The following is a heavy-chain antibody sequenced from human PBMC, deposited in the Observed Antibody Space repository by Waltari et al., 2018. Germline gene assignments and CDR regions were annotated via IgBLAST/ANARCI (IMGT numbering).Heavy chain of an antibody. Sequence: EVQLVESGGGLVKPGGSLRLSCAASGFTFSSDSMNWVSQAPGKGLEWVSSISSSSSYIYYADSVKGRFTISRDNAKNSLYLQMNSLRAEDTAVYYCAREDYYGSGRLFDYWGQGTLVTVSS. J-gene: IGHJ4*02. CDR2: ISSSSSYI. D-gene: IGHD3-10*01. V-gene: IGHV3-21*01. CDR3: AREDYYGSGRLFDY. CDR1: GFTFSSDS.